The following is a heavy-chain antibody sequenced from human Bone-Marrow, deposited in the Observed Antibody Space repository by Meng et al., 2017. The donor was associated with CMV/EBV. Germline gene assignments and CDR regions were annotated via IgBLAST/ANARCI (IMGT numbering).Heavy chain of an antibody. J-gene: IGHJ4*02. CDR1: GYTFTSYD. CDR3: ARFGYSSSSSYDY. CDR2: MNPNSGNT. Sequence: VKVSCKASGYTFTSYDINWVRQATGQGLEWMGWMNPNSGNTGYAQKFQGRVNITRNTSISTAYMELSSLRSEDTSVYYCARFGYSSSSSYDYWGQGTLVTVSS. D-gene: IGHD6-6*01. V-gene: IGHV1-8*03.